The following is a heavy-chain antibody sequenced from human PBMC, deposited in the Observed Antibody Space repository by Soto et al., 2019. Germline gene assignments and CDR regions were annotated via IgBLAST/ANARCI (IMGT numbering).Heavy chain of an antibody. V-gene: IGHV3-21*01. CDR2: ISSSSSYI. J-gene: IGHJ1*01. CDR3: ARDALNYYDSSGYYPGYFQH. D-gene: IGHD3-22*01. Sequence: KPGGSLRLSCAASGFTFSSYSMNWVRQAPGKGLEWVSSISSSSSYIYYADSVKGRFTISRDNAKNSLYLQMNSLRAEDTAVYYCARDALNYYDSSGYYPGYFQHWGQGTLVTVSS. CDR1: GFTFSSYS.